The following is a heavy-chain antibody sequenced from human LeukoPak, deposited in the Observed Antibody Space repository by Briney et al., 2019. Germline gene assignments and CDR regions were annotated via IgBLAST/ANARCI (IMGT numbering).Heavy chain of an antibody. CDR2: IIPIFGTA. D-gene: IGHD3-10*01. Sequence: SVKVSCKASGGTFSSYAISWVRQAPGQGLEWMGGIIPIFGTANYAQRFQGRVTITADESTSTAYMELSSLRSEDTAVYYCARAHYGSGSYYNRYYYYYMDVWGKGTTVTISS. V-gene: IGHV1-69*13. CDR3: ARAHYGSGSYYNRYYYYYMDV. J-gene: IGHJ6*03. CDR1: GGTFSSYA.